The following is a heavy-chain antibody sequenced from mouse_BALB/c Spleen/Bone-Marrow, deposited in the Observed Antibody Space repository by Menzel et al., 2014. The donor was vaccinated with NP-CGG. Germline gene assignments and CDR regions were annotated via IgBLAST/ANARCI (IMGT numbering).Heavy chain of an antibody. V-gene: IGHV14-3*02. CDR1: GFNIKDTY. CDR3: ARYRLGTYFDY. D-gene: IGHD1-2*01. CDR2: IDPANGNT. J-gene: IGHJ2*01. Sequence: VQLQQSGAELVKPGASVELSCTASGFNIKDTYMHWVKQRPEQGLEWIGRIDPANGNTKYDPKFQGKATITADTSSNTAYLQLSSLTSEDAAVYYCARYRLGTYFDYWGQGTPLTVSS.